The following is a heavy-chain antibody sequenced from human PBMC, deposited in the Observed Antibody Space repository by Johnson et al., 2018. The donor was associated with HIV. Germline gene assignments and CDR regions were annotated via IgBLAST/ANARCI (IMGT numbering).Heavy chain of an antibody. CDR1: GFTFSSYG. CDR3: ATCRVPAAMFDDPDAFDI. D-gene: IGHD2-2*01. CDR2: ISFDGNNR. V-gene: IGHV3-30*19. J-gene: IGHJ3*02. Sequence: QVQLVESGGGVVQPGGSLRLSCPASGFTFSSYGMHWVRQAPGKGLEWVAVISFDGNNRYYADSVKGRFTISRDNSKNTLYLQMNSLRPEDTAVYYCATCRVPAAMFDDPDAFDIWGHGTMVTVSS.